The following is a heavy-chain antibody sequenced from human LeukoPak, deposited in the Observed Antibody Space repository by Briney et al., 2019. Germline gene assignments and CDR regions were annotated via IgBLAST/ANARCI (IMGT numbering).Heavy chain of an antibody. V-gene: IGHV4-4*07. D-gene: IGHD3-22*01. CDR2: IDPSGST. J-gene: IGHJ4*02. CDR3: ARVPYYDRRRVDY. CDR1: GGSISSYY. Sequence: SETLSLTCTVSGGSISSYYWSWIRQPAGKGLECIGRIDPSGSTNYSPSLKSRVTMSVDTSENQFSLKLSSVTAADTAVYYCARVPYYDRRRVDYWGQGTLVTVSS.